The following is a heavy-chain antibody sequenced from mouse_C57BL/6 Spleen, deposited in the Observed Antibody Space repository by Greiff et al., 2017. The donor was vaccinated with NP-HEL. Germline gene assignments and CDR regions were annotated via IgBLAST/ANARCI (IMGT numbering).Heavy chain of an antibody. CDR1: GFTFTDYY. CDR3: ARYDGQGFAD. CDR2: IRNKANGYTT. J-gene: IGHJ3*01. V-gene: IGHV7-3*01. D-gene: IGHD3-3*01. Sequence: EVHLVESGGGLVQPGGSLSLSCAASGFTFTDYYMSWVRQPPGKALEWLGFIRNKANGYTTEYSASVKGRFTISRDNSQSILYLQMNALRAEDSATYYCARYDGQGFADWGQGTLVTVSA.